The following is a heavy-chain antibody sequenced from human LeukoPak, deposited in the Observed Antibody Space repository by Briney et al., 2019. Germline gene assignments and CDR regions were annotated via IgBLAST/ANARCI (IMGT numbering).Heavy chain of an antibody. CDR1: RYTFTGYY. J-gene: IGHJ4*02. Sequence: ASVKVSCTASRYTFTGYYMHWVRQAPGQGLEWMGWINPNSGGTNYAQKFQGRVTMTMDTSISTAYMELSRLRADDTAVYYCARDLLRTGENFDYWGQGTLVTVSS. D-gene: IGHD3-10*01. CDR3: ARDLLRTGENFDY. V-gene: IGHV1-2*02. CDR2: INPNSGGT.